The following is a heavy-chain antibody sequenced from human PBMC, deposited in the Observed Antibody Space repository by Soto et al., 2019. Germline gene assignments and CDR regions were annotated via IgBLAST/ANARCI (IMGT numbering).Heavy chain of an antibody. CDR2: ISAYNGNT. CDR1: CDGFTSYG. D-gene: IGHD3-10*01. Sequence: ASVKVFCTGSCDGFTSYGSSWARQAPGQGREWIGWISAYNGNTNSPQNLQGRVTMTTDTSTSIAYMGLRSLRSDDTAGYYCAREPTMFRGVITDWFEPGGQGTLVTVSS. J-gene: IGHJ5*02. V-gene: IGHV1-18*01. CDR3: AREPTMFRGVITDWFEP.